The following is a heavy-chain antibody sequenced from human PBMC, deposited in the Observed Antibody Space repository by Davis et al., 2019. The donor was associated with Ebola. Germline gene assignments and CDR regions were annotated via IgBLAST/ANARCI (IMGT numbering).Heavy chain of an antibody. V-gene: IGHV5-51*01. D-gene: IGHD5-18*01. J-gene: IGHJ6*03. CDR2: IYPGDSDT. Sequence: GESLKISCKGSGYSFTSYWIGWVRQMPGKGLEWMGIIYPGDSDTRYSPSFQGQVTISADKSISTAYLQWSSLKASDTAMYYCARQGMVTLDYYYYYYMDVWGKGTTVTVSS. CDR3: ARQGMVTLDYYYYYYMDV. CDR1: GYSFTSYW.